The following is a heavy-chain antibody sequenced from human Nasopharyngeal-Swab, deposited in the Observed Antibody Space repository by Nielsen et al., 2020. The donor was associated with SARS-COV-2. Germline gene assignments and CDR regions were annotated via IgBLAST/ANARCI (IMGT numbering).Heavy chain of an antibody. D-gene: IGHD3-9*01. V-gene: IGHV3-21*01. Sequence: GESLKISCAASGFTFSTYSMNWVRQAPGKGLVWVSRISSDGGANYADSATGRFTISRDNAKNSLYLQMNSLRAEDTAVYYCARGCVLTGPSCYYYGMDVWGQGTTVTVSS. CDR3: ARGCVLTGPSCYYYGMDV. CDR2: ISSDGGA. J-gene: IGHJ6*02. CDR1: GFTFSTYS.